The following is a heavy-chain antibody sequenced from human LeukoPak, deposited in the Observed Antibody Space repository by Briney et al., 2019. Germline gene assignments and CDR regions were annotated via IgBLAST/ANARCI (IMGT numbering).Heavy chain of an antibody. D-gene: IGHD3-10*01. J-gene: IGHJ5*02. Sequence: GASVKVSCKASGGTFSSYAISWVRQAPGQGLEWMGWMNPNSGNTGYAQKFQGRVTMTRSTSISTAYMELSRLRSEDTAVYYCARDTYYYGSGSYPNWFDPWGQGTLVTVSS. V-gene: IGHV1-8*02. CDR1: GGTFSSYA. CDR2: MNPNSGNT. CDR3: ARDTYYYGSGSYPNWFDP.